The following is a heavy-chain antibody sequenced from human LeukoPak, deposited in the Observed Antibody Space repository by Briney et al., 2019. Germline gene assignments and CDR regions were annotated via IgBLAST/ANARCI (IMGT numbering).Heavy chain of an antibody. CDR2: IYTSGSA. Sequence: SETLSLTCSVSGGSISSYYWSWIRQPAGKGLEWIGRIYTSGSANYTPSLKSRVTMSVDTSKHQFSLKLSSVTAADTAVYYCAGVSWGGSDYWGQGTLVTVSS. V-gene: IGHV4-4*07. J-gene: IGHJ4*02. CDR3: AGVSWGGSDY. CDR1: GGSISSYY. D-gene: IGHD2-8*01.